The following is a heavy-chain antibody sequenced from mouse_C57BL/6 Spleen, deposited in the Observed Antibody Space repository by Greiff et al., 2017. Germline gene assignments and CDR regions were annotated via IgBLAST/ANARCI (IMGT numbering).Heavy chain of an antibody. V-gene: IGHV3-8*01. Sequence: VKLLESGPGLAKPSQTLSLTCSVTGYSITSDYWNWIRKFPGNKLEYMGYISYSGSTYSNPSLKSRISITRDTSKNQYYLQLNSVTTEDTATYXCARFYYDYDGAMDYWGQGTSVTVSS. J-gene: IGHJ4*01. CDR2: ISYSGST. CDR1: GYSITSDY. CDR3: ARFYYDYDGAMDY. D-gene: IGHD2-4*01.